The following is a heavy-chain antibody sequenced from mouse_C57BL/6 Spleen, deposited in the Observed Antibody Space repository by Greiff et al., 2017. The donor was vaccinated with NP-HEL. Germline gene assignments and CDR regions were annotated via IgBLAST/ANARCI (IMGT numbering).Heavy chain of an antibody. J-gene: IGHJ3*01. Sequence: QVQLKESGPELVKPGASVKISCKASGYAFSSSWMNWVKQRPGKGLEWIGRIYPGDGDTNYNGKFKGKATLTADKSSSTAYMQLSSLTSEDSAVYFCARYYGSSSPFAYWGQGTLVTVSA. CDR1: GYAFSSSW. CDR2: IYPGDGDT. V-gene: IGHV1-82*01. CDR3: ARYYGSSSPFAY. D-gene: IGHD1-1*01.